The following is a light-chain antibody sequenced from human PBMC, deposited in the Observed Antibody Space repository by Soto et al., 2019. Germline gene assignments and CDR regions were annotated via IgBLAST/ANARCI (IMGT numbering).Light chain of an antibody. CDR2: EVT. CDR3: SSYTSSTDYV. V-gene: IGLV2-14*01. CDR1: SSDIDTYNY. J-gene: IGLJ1*01. Sequence: QSVLTQPASVSGPPGQSITISCTGTSSDIDTYNYVSWYQQHPGKAPKLIIYEVTNRPSGVSNRFSGPKSGDTASLTISGLRAEDEADYYCSSYTSSTDYVFGTGTKVTVL.